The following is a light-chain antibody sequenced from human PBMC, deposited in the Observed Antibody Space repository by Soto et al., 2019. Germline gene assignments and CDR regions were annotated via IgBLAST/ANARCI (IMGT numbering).Light chain of an antibody. CDR2: GAS. CDR3: QQYSSSPIT. CDR1: QIVSSSY. J-gene: IGKJ5*01. Sequence: VLTLSPGTLTLAQGERANLSCRASQIVSSSYFAWYQQKPGQAPRLLIYGASSRATGIPDRFVGRGSGTDFTLTIDRLAPEDFAVYYCQQYSSSPITFGHGTRLEI. V-gene: IGKV3-20*01.